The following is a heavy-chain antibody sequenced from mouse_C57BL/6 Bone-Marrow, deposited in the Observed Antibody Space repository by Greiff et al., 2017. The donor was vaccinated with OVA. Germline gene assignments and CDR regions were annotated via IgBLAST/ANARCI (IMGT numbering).Heavy chain of an antibody. V-gene: IGHV1-19*01. CDR3: ARGGSYWYFDV. J-gene: IGHJ1*03. D-gene: IGHD1-1*01. CDR2: INPYNGGT. CDR1: GYTFTDYY. Sequence: VQLKQSGPVLVKPGASVKMSCKASGYTFTDYYMNWVKQSHGKSLEWIGVINPYNGGTSYNQKFKGKATLTVDKSSSTAYMELNSLTSEDSAVYYCARGGSYWYFDVWGTGTTVTVSS.